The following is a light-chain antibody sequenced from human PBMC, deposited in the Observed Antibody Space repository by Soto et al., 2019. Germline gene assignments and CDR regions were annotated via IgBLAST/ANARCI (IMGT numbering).Light chain of an antibody. CDR1: QSVSSSY. V-gene: IGKV3-20*01. CDR2: GTS. CDR3: QQYGSSSWT. J-gene: IGKJ1*01. Sequence: EIVLTQSPGTLSLSPGERATLSCRASQSVSSSYLAWYQQKPGQAPRLLIDGTSIRATAIPDRFSGSGSGTDFTLTISRLEPEDFAVYYCQQYGSSSWTFGQGPKVEIK.